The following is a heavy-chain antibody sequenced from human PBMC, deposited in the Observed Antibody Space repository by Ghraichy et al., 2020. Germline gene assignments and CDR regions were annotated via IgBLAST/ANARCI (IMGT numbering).Heavy chain of an antibody. D-gene: IGHD6-19*01. V-gene: IGHV3-53*01. J-gene: IGHJ4*02. CDR1: GFTVSSNY. CDR3: ARLGVAVAGRDY. CDR2: IYSGGST. Sequence: SLNISCAASGFTVSSNYMSWVRQAPGKGLEWVSVIYSGGSTYYADSVKGRFTISRDNSKNTLYLQMNSLRAEDTAVYYCARLGVAVAGRDYWGQGTLVTVSS.